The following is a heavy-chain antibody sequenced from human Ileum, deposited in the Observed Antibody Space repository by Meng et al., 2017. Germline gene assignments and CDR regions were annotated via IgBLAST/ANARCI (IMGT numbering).Heavy chain of an antibody. CDR3: ARDLYANYVYYGMDV. V-gene: IGHV4-61*01. D-gene: IGHD2-8*01. CDR2: IYYTGST. CDR1: GGSVSSGSCY. Sequence: SETLSLTCVVSGGSVSSGSCYWSWIRRSPGKGREWIGYIYYTGSTNYNSSLKSRVTISVDTSKNQFSLKLSSVAAADTAVYYCARDLYANYVYYGMDVWGQGTTVTVSS. J-gene: IGHJ6*02.